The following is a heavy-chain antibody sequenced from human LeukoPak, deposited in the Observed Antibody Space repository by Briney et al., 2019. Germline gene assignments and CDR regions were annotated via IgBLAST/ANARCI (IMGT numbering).Heavy chain of an antibody. V-gene: IGHV3-30*02. CDR3: AKEGYYYDSSGYYRYFDY. J-gene: IGHJ4*02. Sequence: GGSLRLSCAASGFTFSSYGMHWVRQAPGKGLEWVAFIRYDGSNKYYADSVKGRFTISRDNSKNTLYLQMTSLRAEDTAVYYCAKEGYYYDSSGYYRYFDYWGQGTLVTVSS. CDR1: GFTFSSYG. D-gene: IGHD3-22*01. CDR2: IRYDGSNK.